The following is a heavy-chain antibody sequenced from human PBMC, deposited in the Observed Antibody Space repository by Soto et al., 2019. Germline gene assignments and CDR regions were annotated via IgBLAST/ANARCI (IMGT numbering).Heavy chain of an antibody. D-gene: IGHD3-10*01. V-gene: IGHV4-31*03. CDR1: GGSISTGGYY. J-gene: IGHJ1*01. Sequence: QVQLQESGPGLVKPSQTLSLTCTVSGGSISTGGYYWSWIRQHPGKGLECIGYIYYSGTTYYNPSLKSRVTISVDASKSQFSIKLSSVTAADTALYYCATNGGYYDTSGPKYFPHWGLGTLVTFSS. CDR3: ATNGGYYDTSGPKYFPH. CDR2: IYYSGTT.